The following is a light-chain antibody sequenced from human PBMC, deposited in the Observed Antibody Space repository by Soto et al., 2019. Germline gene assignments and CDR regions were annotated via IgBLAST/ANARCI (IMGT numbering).Light chain of an antibody. J-gene: IGLJ1*01. V-gene: IGLV1-47*02. Sequence: QSVLTQPPSASGTPGQRVTISCSGSSSNIGSNYVYWYQQLPGTAPRLLIYSNNQRPSGVPDRFSGSKSGTSASLAISGLRSEDEADYYCAAWDDSLSGPIFXTGTKLTVL. CDR1: SSNIGSNY. CDR3: AAWDDSLSGPI. CDR2: SNN.